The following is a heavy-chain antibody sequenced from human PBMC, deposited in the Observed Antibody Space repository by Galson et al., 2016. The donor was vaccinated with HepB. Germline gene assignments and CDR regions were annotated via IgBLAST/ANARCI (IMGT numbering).Heavy chain of an antibody. D-gene: IGHD3-10*01. CDR1: GFSFSDSY. J-gene: IGHJ4*02. CDR3: VIMIRGITVAPIDY. CDR2: ISRSGDAI. V-gene: IGHV3-11*01. Sequence: SLRLSCAASGFSFSDSYMSWIRQAPGKGLDWVSYISRSGDAIDYSDSVKGRFTISRDNTKNSLYLQMDSLRVEDTAIYYCVIMIRGITVAPIDYWGQGALVTVSA.